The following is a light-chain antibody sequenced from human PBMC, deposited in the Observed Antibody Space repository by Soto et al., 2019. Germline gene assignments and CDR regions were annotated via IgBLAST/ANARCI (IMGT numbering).Light chain of an antibody. J-gene: IGKJ1*01. V-gene: IGKV3-20*01. CDR1: QSVSSSY. Sequence: EMVLPQSPGPLSSSPGERATLSCRASQSVSSSYLAWYQQKPGQTPRLLIYGASSRATGIPDRFSGSGSGTDFTLTISRLEPEDLAVYYCQQYGSSPGTFGQGTKVEIK. CDR3: QQYGSSPGT. CDR2: GAS.